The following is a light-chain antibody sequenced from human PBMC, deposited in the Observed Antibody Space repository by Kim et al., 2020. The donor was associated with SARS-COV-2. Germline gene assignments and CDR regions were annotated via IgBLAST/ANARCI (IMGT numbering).Light chain of an antibody. V-gene: IGKV1-8*01. CDR1: QGISSY. CDR2: AAS. J-gene: IGKJ4*01. CDR3: QQYDSYHPLT. Sequence: AIRMTQSPSSLSASTGDRVTITCRASQGISSYLAWYQQKPGKAPKLLIYAASTLQSGVPSRFSGSGSGTDFTLTISCLQSEDFATYYCQQYDSYHPLTFGGGTKVDIK.